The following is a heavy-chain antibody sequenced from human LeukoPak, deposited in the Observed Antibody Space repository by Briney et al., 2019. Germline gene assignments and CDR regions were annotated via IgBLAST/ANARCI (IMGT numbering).Heavy chain of an antibody. D-gene: IGHD6-19*01. CDR3: ARDQGAVAGDDAFDI. V-gene: IGHV4-39*07. Sequence: SETLSLTCTVSGGSISSSSYYWGWIRQPPGKGLEWIGSIYYSGSTYYNPSLKSRVTISVDTSKNQFSLKLSSVTAADTAVYYCARDQGAVAGDDAFDIWGQGTMVTVSS. CDR2: IYYSGST. CDR1: GGSISSSSYY. J-gene: IGHJ3*02.